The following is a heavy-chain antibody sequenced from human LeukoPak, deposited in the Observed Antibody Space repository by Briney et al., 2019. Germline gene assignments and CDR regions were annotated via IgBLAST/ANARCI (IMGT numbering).Heavy chain of an antibody. J-gene: IGHJ4*02. Sequence: SETLSLTCTISGGSVSDYYWSWIRQAPGKGLEWIGYIYYTGSTTYNPSLKSRVTISADTSKNQFSLKLSSVTAADTAVYYCARRNLGNDYWGQGTLVTVSS. CDR1: GGSVSDYY. D-gene: IGHD7-27*01. V-gene: IGHV4-59*02. CDR3: ARRNLGNDY. CDR2: IYYTGST.